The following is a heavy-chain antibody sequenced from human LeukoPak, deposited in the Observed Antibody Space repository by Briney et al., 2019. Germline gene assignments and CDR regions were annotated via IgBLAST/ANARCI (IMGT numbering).Heavy chain of an antibody. D-gene: IGHD3/OR15-3a*01. CDR3: ARGMTHDF. Sequence: LPGGSLRLSCAASGFTFSSYSMNWVRQAPGKGLEWVSYISSSGRIIYYGDSVKGRFTISRDNAKNSLYLQMNSLRAEDTAVYYCARGMTHDFWGQGTLVTVSS. CDR1: GFTFSSYS. J-gene: IGHJ4*02. CDR2: ISSSGRII. V-gene: IGHV3-48*04.